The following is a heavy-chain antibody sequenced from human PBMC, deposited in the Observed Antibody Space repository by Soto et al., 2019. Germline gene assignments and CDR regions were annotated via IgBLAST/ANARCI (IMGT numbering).Heavy chain of an antibody. V-gene: IGHV3-33*01. D-gene: IGHD6-19*01. CDR1: GFTFSSYG. CDR2: IWYDGSNK. CDR3: TRDPLIEVAAYDACDI. J-gene: IGHJ3*02. Sequence: QVQLVESGGGVVQRGGSLRLSCAASGFTFSSYGMHWVRQAPGKGLEWVAVIWYDGSNKYYADSVKGRYTISRDDSKNTVYLQRNSLGAEDTAVYYCTRDPLIEVAAYDACDICGQWTSVTVSS.